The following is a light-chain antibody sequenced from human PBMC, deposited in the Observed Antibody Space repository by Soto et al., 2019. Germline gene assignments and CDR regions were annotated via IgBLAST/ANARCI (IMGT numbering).Light chain of an antibody. J-gene: IGLJ1*01. V-gene: IGLV2-8*01. CDR2: AVN. Sequence: QSALTQPRSVSGSPGQSVTISCTGTSSDAGGYKYVSWYQQYPGKAPKLMIYAVNKRPSGVPDRFSGSKSGNTASLTVSGLQAEDEADYYCSSYAGSNNYVFGTGTKVTVL. CDR1: SSDAGGYKY. CDR3: SSYAGSNNYV.